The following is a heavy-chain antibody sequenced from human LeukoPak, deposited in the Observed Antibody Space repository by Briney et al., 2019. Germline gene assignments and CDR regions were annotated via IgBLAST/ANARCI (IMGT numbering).Heavy chain of an antibody. D-gene: IGHD5-12*01. V-gene: IGHV3-74*01. J-gene: IGHJ4*02. CDR3: ASDRGYHFEN. CDR1: GFTFSSSW. Sequence: GGSLRLSCATAGFTFSSSWMHWVRQAPGKGLWWVSRINSDGSSTTYADSVKGRFIISRDNAKNTLYLQMKSLRAEDTAVYYCASDRGYHFENWGQGPLVTASS. CDR2: INSDGSST.